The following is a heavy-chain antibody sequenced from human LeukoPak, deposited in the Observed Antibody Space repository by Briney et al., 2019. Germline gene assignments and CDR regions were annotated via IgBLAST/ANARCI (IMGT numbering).Heavy chain of an antibody. J-gene: IGHJ4*02. CDR2: INPNSGGT. D-gene: IGHD3-22*01. Sequence: ASVKVSCKASGYTFTGYYMHWVRQAPGQGLEWMGWINPNSGGTNYAQKFQGWVTMTRDTSISTAYMELSRLRSDDTAVYYCATYYYDSSGYFVGRASWGQGTLVTVSS. CDR3: ATYYYDSSGYFVGRAS. CDR1: GYTFTGYY. V-gene: IGHV1-2*04.